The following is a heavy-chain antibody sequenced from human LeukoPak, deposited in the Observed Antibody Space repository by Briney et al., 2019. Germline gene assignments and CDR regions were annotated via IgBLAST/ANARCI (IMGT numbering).Heavy chain of an antibody. V-gene: IGHV4-61*02. D-gene: IGHD7-27*01. CDR2: IHTSGST. J-gene: IGHJ3*02. Sequence: SETLSLTCTVSGGSISSGNYYWTWIRQTAAKGLEWIGCIHTSGSTNYNPSLESRVAISIDMSKNQFSLNWNSVTAADTGVYYCVRDRAGDSFDIWGQGTMVTVSS. CDR3: VRDRAGDSFDI. CDR1: GGSISSGNYY.